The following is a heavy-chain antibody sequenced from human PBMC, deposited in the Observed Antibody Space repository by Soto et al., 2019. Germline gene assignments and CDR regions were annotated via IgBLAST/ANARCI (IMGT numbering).Heavy chain of an antibody. CDR2: IYSGGST. D-gene: IGHD3-3*01. J-gene: IGHJ6*03. CDR3: ARGLREYYDFWSGYPYYYYYYMDV. CDR1: GFTVSSNY. V-gene: IGHV3-66*01. Sequence: SLRLSCAASGFTVSSNYMSWVRQAPGKGLEWVSVIYSGGSTYYADSVKGRFTISRDNSKNTLYLQMNSLRAEDTAVYYCARGLREYYDFWSGYPYYYYYYMDVWGKGTTVTVSS.